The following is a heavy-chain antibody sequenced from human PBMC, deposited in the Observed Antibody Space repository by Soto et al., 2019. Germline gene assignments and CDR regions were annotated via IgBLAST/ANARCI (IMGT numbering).Heavy chain of an antibody. CDR2: IYYSGST. V-gene: IGHV4-39*01. CDR3: ARHPRRRPTGLFHY. CDR1: GGSISSSSYY. J-gene: IGHJ4*02. D-gene: IGHD7-27*01. Sequence: QLQLQESGPGLVKPSETLSLTCTVSGGSISSSSYYWGWIRQPPGKGLEWIGSIYYSGSTYYNPSLTSGVTISVDTSKNQFSLKLSSVPAADTAVYYCARHPRRRPTGLFHYWGQGTLVTVSS.